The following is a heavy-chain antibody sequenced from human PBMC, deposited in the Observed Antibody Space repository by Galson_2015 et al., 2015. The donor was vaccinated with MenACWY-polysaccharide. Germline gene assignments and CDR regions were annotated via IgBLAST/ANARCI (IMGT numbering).Heavy chain of an antibody. Sequence: SLRLSCAASGFTFSSYAMSWVRQAPGKGLEWVSCICTSGGSRYYADSVKGRCTISRDNSKSTLSLQMNSLRHEDTAVYYCAKDLRYSTGDCCDSYPCYYGMDFWGQGTTVTVSS. V-gene: IGHV3-23*01. CDR3: AKDLRYSTGDCCDSYPCYYGMDF. CDR1: GFTFSSYA. CDR2: ICTSGGSR. J-gene: IGHJ6*02. D-gene: IGHD2-21*01.